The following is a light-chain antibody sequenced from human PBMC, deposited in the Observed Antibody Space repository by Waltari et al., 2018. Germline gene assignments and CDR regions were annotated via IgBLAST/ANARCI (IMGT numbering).Light chain of an antibody. J-gene: IGKJ3*01. CDR2: GGS. CDR3: QQYNNWPFT. Sequence: EIVMTQSPATLSVSPGERSTLSCRASQSVGSNLAWYQQKPGQAPRLLISGGSTRATGIPARFSGSGSGTEFTLTISSLQSEDFAVYYCQQYNNWPFTFGPGTKVDIK. CDR1: QSVGSN. V-gene: IGKV3-15*01.